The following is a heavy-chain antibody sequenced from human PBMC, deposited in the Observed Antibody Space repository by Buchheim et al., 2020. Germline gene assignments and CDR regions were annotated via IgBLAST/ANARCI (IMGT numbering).Heavy chain of an antibody. Sequence: QVQLQESGPGLVKPSETLSLSCTVSGGSINSYYWSWIRQPPGKGLEWIGYIYYSGSTNYNPSLKSRVTVSADTSKNEFSLKLTSVTAADTAVYYCARHGRYGAASREDYWGQGTL. CDR2: IYYSGST. V-gene: IGHV4-59*08. CDR3: ARHGRYGAASREDY. CDR1: GGSINSYY. J-gene: IGHJ4*02. D-gene: IGHD3-10*01.